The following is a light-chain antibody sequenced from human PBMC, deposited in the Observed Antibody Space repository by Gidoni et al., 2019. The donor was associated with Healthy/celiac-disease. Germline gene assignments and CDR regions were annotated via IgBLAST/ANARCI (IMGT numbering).Light chain of an antibody. J-gene: IGKJ4*01. CDR3: QQYHSYSLLT. CDR2: YAS. Sequence: EIQMTQSPSTRSASVGDRITSTCRASQGISSWLAWYQQKPGKAPKLLIYYASSLESGVPSRFIGSGSGTEFTLTISSLQPDDFSTYYCQQYHSYSLLTFXGXTKVEIK. CDR1: QGISSW. V-gene: IGKV1-5*03.